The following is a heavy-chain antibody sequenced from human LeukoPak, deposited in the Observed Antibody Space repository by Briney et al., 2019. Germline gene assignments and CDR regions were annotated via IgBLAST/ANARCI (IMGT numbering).Heavy chain of an antibody. CDR2: IYHSGST. CDR3: ARVDGDYRSYYYGMDV. Sequence: SETLSLTCAVSGGSISSGGHSWSWIRQPPGKGLEWIGYIYHSGSTYYNPSLKSRVTISVDRSKNQFSLKLSSVTAADTAVYYCARVDGDYRSYYYGMDVWGQGTTVTVSS. CDR1: GGSISSGGHS. D-gene: IGHD4-17*01. V-gene: IGHV4-30-2*01. J-gene: IGHJ6*02.